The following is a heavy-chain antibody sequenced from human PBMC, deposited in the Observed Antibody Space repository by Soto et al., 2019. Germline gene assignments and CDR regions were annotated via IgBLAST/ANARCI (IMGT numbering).Heavy chain of an antibody. CDR3: ARKSDGFDI. CDR1: GVTFSRDT. Sequence: ASVKVSCTASGVTFSRDTITWVRQAPGQGLEWMGRIIPILGIANYAQKFQGRVTITADKSTSTSYMELSSLRSEDTAMYYCARKSDGFDIWGQGTMVTVSS. CDR2: IIPILGIA. V-gene: IGHV1-69*02. J-gene: IGHJ3*02.